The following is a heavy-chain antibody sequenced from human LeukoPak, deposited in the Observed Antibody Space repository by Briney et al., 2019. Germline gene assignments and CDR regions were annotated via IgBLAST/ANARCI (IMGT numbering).Heavy chain of an antibody. CDR2: IYYSGST. CDR1: GGSISSSSYY. D-gene: IGHD2-2*01. Sequence: PSETLSLTCTVSGGSISSSSYYWGWIRQPPGKGLEWIGSIYYSGSTYYNPSLKSRVTISVDTSKNQFSLKLSSVTAADTAVYYCARGEGGVVVPAASWFDPWGQGTLVTASS. V-gene: IGHV4-39*07. J-gene: IGHJ5*02. CDR3: ARGEGGVVVPAASWFDP.